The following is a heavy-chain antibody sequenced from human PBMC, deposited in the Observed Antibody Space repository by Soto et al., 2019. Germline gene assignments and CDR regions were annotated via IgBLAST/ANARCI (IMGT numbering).Heavy chain of an antibody. CDR1: GFTFTDYA. V-gene: IGHV3-23*01. Sequence: LRLSCAASGFTFTDYALSWVRQAPGKGLEWVATISGIGGSTYLADSVKGRLSISRDNSKNTVSLLMNSLRAEDTAVYFCARGSSGYISSWYYFDYWGRGTLVTV. J-gene: IGHJ4*02. CDR2: ISGIGGST. CDR3: ARGSSGYISSWYYFDY. D-gene: IGHD6-13*01.